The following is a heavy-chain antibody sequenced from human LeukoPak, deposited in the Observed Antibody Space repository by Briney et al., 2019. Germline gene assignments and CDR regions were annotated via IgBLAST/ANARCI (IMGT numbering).Heavy chain of an antibody. J-gene: IGHJ4*02. CDR3: ARGPQSGYSYGYFDY. D-gene: IGHD5-18*01. CDR2: ISSNGRAT. CDR1: GFSLSDYY. V-gene: IGHV3-11*01. Sequence: GGSLRLSCAASGFSLSDYYMIWIRQAPGKGPEWVSYISSNGRATYYADSVKGRFTISRDNAKNSLYLQMNSLRAEDTAVYYCARGPQSGYSYGYFDYWGQGTLVTVSS.